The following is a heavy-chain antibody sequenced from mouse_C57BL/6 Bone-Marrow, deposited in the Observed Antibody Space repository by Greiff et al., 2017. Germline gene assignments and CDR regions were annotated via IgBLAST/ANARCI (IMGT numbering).Heavy chain of an antibody. CDR2: IDPSDSYT. D-gene: IGHD2-2*01. V-gene: IGHV1-50*01. CDR3: ARDGNDGCYYFDY. CDR1: GYTFTSYW. Sequence: VQLQQSGAELVKPGASVKLSCKASGYTFTSYWMQWVKQRPGQGLEWIGEIDPSDSYTNYNQKFKGKATLTVDTSSSTAYMQLSSLTSEDSAVYYCARDGNDGCYYFDYWGQGTTLTVSS. J-gene: IGHJ2*01.